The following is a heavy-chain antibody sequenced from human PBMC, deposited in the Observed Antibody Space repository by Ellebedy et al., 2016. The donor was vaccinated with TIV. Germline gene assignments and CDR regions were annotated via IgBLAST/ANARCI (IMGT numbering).Heavy chain of an antibody. CDR3: ARTWGHRFLIAAAGQFDY. J-gene: IGHJ4*02. CDR2: TYYRTKWYN. D-gene: IGHD6-13*01. V-gene: IGHV6-1*01. Sequence: SQTLSLTCAISGDTVSSNSAAWNWIRQSPSRGLEWLGRTYYRTKWYNDYAVSVKSRITINPDTSKNQFSLQLNSVTPEDTAVYYCARTWGHRFLIAAAGQFDYWGQGALATVSS. CDR1: GDTVSSNSAA.